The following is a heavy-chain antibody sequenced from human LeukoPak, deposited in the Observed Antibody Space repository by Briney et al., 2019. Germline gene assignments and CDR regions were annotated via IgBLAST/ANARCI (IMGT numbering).Heavy chain of an antibody. CDR2: ITGSGRDT. CDR1: GFNFDNYA. J-gene: IGHJ4*02. Sequence: PGGSLRLSCVASGFNFDNYAMSWVRQVPGKGLEWVSAITGSGRDTYHAESVKGRFTISRDNSKNMLHLQMNSLRAEDMALYYCAKGSRDSRPYYFDFWGQGTLVTVSS. V-gene: IGHV3-23*01. CDR3: AKGSRDSRPYYFDF. D-gene: IGHD3-10*01.